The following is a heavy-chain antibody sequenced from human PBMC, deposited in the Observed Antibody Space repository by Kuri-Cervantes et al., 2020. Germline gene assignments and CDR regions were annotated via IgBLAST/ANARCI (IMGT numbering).Heavy chain of an antibody. J-gene: IGHJ6*03. Sequence: ESLKISCAVYGGSFSGYYWSWIRQPPGRGLEWIGEINHSGSTNYNPSLKSQVTISVDTSKNQFSLKLSSVTAADTAVYYCARGVAGRYSYYYYMDVWGKGTTVTVSS. V-gene: IGHV4-34*01. CDR1: GGSFSGYY. CDR3: ARGVAGRYSYYYYMDV. CDR2: INHSGST.